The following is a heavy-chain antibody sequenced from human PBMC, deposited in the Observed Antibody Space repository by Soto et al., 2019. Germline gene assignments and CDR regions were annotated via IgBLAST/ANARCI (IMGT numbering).Heavy chain of an antibody. CDR1: GYSFTSYW. D-gene: IGHD2-15*01. J-gene: IGHJ6*02. CDR3: ARLGDCSGGSCYSFYYYYYGMDV. CDR2: IYPGDSDT. Sequence: GESLKISCKGSGYSFTSYWIGWVRQMPGKGLEWMGIIYPGDSDTRYSPSFQGQVTISADKSISTAYLQWSSLKASDTAMYYCARLGDCSGGSCYSFYYYYYGMDVWGQGSPVIVSS. V-gene: IGHV5-51*01.